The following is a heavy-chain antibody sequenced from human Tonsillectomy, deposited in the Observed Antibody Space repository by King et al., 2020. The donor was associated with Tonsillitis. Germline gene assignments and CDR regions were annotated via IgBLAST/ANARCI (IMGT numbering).Heavy chain of an antibody. CDR3: ARLYSSGWYGVFDY. V-gene: IGHV7-4-1*02. Sequence: QLVQSGGEVKKPGASVKVSCKASGYTFTNYAMNWVRQAPGQGLEWMGWINTNTGNPTYAQGFTGRFVFSLDTSVSTAYLQISSLKAEDTAVYYCARLYSSGWYGVFDYWGQGTLVTVSS. J-gene: IGHJ4*02. CDR2: INTNTGNP. CDR1: GYTFTNYA. D-gene: IGHD6-19*01.